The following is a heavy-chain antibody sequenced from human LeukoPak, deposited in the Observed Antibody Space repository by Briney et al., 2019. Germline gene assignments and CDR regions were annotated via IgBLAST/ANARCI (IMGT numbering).Heavy chain of an antibody. Sequence: SETLSLTCTVSGGSISSSSYSWGWIRQPPGKGLEWIGSIYYSGSTYYNPSLKSRVTISVDTSKNQFSLKLSSVTAADTAVYYCARLRPDGELDYWGQGTLVTVSS. CDR1: GGSISSSSYS. CDR3: ARLRPDGELDY. J-gene: IGHJ4*02. D-gene: IGHD4-17*01. CDR2: IYYSGST. V-gene: IGHV4-39*01.